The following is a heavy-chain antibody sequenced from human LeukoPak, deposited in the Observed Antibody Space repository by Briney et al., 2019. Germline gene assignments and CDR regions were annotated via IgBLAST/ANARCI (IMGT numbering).Heavy chain of an antibody. CDR2: IYPGDSDT. V-gene: IGHV5-51*01. D-gene: IGHD5-18*01. CDR1: GYSFTSYW. J-gene: IGHJ4*02. CDR3: ARHPDFYSYGTGFFDY. Sequence: GESLKISCKGSGYSFTSYWIGWVRQMPGKGLEWMGIIYPGDSDTRYSPSFQGQVTISADKSISTAYLQWSSLKASDTAMYYCARHPDFYSYGTGFFDYWGQGTLVTVSS.